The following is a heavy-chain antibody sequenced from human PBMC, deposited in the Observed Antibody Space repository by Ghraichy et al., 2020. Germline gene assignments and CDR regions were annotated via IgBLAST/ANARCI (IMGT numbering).Heavy chain of an antibody. CDR1: GASINSYSHY. Sequence: ESLNISCTVSGASINSYSHYWAWLRQPPGGGLEWLGSAHYRGTTYYDPARDSRVSISLDTSKGQISLSLKSVTAADTALYFCARAAVSAVRFDNWGRGTRVAVSS. V-gene: IGHV4-39*01. CDR3: ARAAVSAVRFDN. CDR2: AHYRGTT. D-gene: IGHD2-15*01. J-gene: IGHJ4*02.